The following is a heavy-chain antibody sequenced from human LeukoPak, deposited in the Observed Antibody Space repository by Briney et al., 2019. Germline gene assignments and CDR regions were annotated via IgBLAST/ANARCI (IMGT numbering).Heavy chain of an antibody. CDR2: IRASGGTT. Sequence: GGSLRLSCAASGFTFNNYAMSWVRQAPGKGLEWLSAIRASGGTTYYADSVKGRFTISTDNSENTLFLQMNRLSAKDTAIYYCAKEPREYCSSTSCPNWFDSWGQGTLVTVSS. CDR1: GFTFNNYA. CDR3: AKEPREYCSSTSCPNWFDS. D-gene: IGHD2-2*01. J-gene: IGHJ5*01. V-gene: IGHV3-23*01.